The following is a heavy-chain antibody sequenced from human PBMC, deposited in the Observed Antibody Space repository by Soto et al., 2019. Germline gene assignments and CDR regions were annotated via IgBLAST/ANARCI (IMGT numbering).Heavy chain of an antibody. CDR2: MNPNSGNT. J-gene: IGHJ5*01. Sequence: QVQLVQSGAEVKTPGASVKVSCKASGYTFATYDINWVRQAPGQGLEWMGWMNPNSGNTGYAQKFRXRXXMTRDTALSVAHMELSSLRNGDTAVYYCARSDGYNFNGLASWGQGTLVTVSA. CDR1: GYTFATYD. CDR3: ARSDGYNFNGLAS. V-gene: IGHV1-8*01. D-gene: IGHD2-21*01.